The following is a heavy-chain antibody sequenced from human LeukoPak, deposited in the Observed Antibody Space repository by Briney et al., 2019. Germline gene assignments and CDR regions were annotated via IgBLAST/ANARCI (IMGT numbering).Heavy chain of an antibody. CDR3: ARTVSSSPRYYYYYGMDV. CDR1: GFTFSSYG. V-gene: IGHV3-33*01. J-gene: IGHJ6*02. D-gene: IGHD6-6*01. Sequence: TGRSLRLSCAASGFTFSSYGMHWVRQAPGKGLEWVAVIWYDGSNKYYADSVKGRFTISRDNSKNTLYLQMNSLRAEDTAVYYCARTVSSSPRYYYYYGMDVWGQGTTVTVSS. CDR2: IWYDGSNK.